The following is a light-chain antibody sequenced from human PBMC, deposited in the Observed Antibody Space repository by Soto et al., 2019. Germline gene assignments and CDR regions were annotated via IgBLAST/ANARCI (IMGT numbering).Light chain of an antibody. V-gene: IGKV3-20*01. Sequence: ESVLTQSQGTLSLSPGERVTLSCRASQTFGRTYLAWYQQKPGQSPRLLIYDAYSRATGIPDRFSGSGSGTDFTLTISRLEPEDFAVYYCQQFGTSPLYTFGQGTKLEIK. J-gene: IGKJ2*01. CDR1: QTFGRTY. CDR2: DAY. CDR3: QQFGTSPLYT.